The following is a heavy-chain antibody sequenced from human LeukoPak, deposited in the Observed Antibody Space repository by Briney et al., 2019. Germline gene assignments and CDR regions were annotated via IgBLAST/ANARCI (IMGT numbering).Heavy chain of an antibody. J-gene: IGHJ6*02. CDR1: GGTLSTYS. Sequence: SVKVSCKASGGTLSTYSISWVRHAPGQGLEWMGGIIPVFNTKNYPQRFQDRVKLTADESTNTAYMELSSLRSEDTAVYYCARGNSRWSTPSSSYYYRMDVWGQGTTVAVSS. CDR3: ARGNSRWSTPSSSYYYRMDV. CDR2: IIPVFNTK. V-gene: IGHV1-69*13. D-gene: IGHD4-23*01.